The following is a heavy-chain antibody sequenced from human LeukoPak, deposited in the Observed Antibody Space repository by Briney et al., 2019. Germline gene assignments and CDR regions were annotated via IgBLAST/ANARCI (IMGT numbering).Heavy chain of an antibody. J-gene: IGHJ4*02. CDR1: GFSFSKYA. Sequence: GGPLRLSCAASGFSFSKYAMHWVRQAPGKGLEWGAVISFDETKKYYADSVKGRFTISRDNSNNTLFLQMNSLKTEDTAVYFCARMKVIKGASLDYWGQGSLVTVSS. CDR3: ARMKVIKGASLDY. CDR2: ISFDETKK. D-gene: IGHD2/OR15-2a*01. V-gene: IGHV3-30-3*01.